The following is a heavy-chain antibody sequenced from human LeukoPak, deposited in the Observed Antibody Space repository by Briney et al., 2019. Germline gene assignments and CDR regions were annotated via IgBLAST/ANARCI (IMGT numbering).Heavy chain of an antibody. CDR1: GFTFSSYA. CDR2: ISYDGSNK. Sequence: GRSLRLSCAASGFTFSSYAMHWVRQAPGKGLEWGAVISYDGSNKYYADSVKGRFTISRDNSKNTLYLQMNSLRAEDTAVYYCARDPLAVATHFDYWGQGTLVTVSS. V-gene: IGHV3-30-3*01. J-gene: IGHJ4*02. CDR3: ARDPLAVATHFDY. D-gene: IGHD6-19*01.